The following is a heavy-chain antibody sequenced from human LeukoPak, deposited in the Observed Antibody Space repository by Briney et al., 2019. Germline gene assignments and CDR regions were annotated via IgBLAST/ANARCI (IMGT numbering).Heavy chain of an antibody. CDR1: GYTFTSYD. D-gene: IGHD6-19*01. J-gene: IGHJ4*02. V-gene: IGHV1-8*01. CDR3: ARGKKGSGWYGGAVY. CDR2: MNPNSGYT. Sequence: ASVKVSCKASGYTFTSYDINWVRQATGQGLEWMGWMNPNSGYTGYAQKFQGRVTMTRNTSIGTAYMELSSLRSEDTAVYYCARGKKGSGWYGGAVYWGQGTLVTVSS.